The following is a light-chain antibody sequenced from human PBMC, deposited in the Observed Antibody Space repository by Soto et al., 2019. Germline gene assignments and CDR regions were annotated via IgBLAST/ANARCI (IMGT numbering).Light chain of an antibody. J-gene: IGKJ1*01. Sequence: IQMTQSPSSLSASVGDRVIITCRASQTISSHLNWYQQKPGKAPKLLIYAASNLQTGVPSRFTGSGSGTDFTLTISSLQPEDFATYYCLQDYTYPRTFGQGTKVDIK. CDR2: AAS. CDR1: QTISSH. CDR3: LQDYTYPRT. V-gene: IGKV1-6*01.